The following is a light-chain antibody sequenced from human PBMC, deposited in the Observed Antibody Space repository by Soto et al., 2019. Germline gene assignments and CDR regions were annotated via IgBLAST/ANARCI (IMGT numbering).Light chain of an antibody. CDR1: QSISTW. Sequence: DIQMTQSPSTLSASVGDRVTITCRASQSISTWLAWYRQKPGKAPKLLIYKASSLESGVPSRFSGSGSGTEFTLTISSLQPDDFATYYCQQYYSYWTFGQGTKVETK. CDR3: QQYYSYWT. CDR2: KAS. J-gene: IGKJ1*01. V-gene: IGKV1-5*03.